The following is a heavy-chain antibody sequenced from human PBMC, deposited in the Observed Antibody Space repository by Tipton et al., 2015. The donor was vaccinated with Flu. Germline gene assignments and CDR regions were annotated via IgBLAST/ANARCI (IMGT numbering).Heavy chain of an antibody. CDR1: GFTFSSYW. CDR2: IQEDGSEK. D-gene: IGHD4-11*01. Sequence: GSLRLSCAASGFTFSSYWMSWVRQAPGKGLEWVANIQEDGSEKNYVDSMKGRLTISRDSAKNSVYLQMNSLRAEDTAVYYCARDKGYSSLDYWGQGTLVTVSS. CDR3: ARDKGYSSLDY. J-gene: IGHJ4*02. V-gene: IGHV3-7*01.